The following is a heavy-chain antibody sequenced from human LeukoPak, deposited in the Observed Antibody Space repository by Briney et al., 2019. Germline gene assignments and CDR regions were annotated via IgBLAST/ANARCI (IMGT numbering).Heavy chain of an antibody. J-gene: IGHJ3*02. CDR1: RGTFSSYA. V-gene: IGHV1-69*13. Sequence: EASVKVSCKASRGTFSSYAISWVRQAPGQGLEWMGGIIPIFGTANYAQKFQGRVTITADESTSTAYMELSSLRSEDTAVYYCARASGVATVNDVFDIWGQGTMVTVSS. CDR3: ARASGVATVNDVFDI. D-gene: IGHD4-17*01. CDR2: IIPIFGTA.